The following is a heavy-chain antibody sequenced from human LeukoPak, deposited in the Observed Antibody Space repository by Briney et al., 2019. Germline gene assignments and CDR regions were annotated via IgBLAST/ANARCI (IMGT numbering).Heavy chain of an antibody. D-gene: IGHD2-2*01. CDR2: IYYSGST. V-gene: IGHV4-31*03. J-gene: IGHJ5*02. CDR1: GGPISSGGYY. Sequence: SETLSLTCTVSGGPISSGGYYWSWIRQHPGKGLEWIGYIYYSGSTYYNPSLKSRVTISVDTSKNQFSLKLSSVTAADTAVYYCARYCSSTSCYHLAYNWFDPWGQGTLVTVSS. CDR3: ARYCSSTSCYHLAYNWFDP.